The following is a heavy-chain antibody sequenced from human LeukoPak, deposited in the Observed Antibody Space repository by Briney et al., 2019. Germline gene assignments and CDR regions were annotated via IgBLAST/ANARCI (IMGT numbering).Heavy chain of an antibody. CDR2: INHSGST. CDR1: GGSFSGYY. Sequence: PSETLSLTCAVYGGSFSGYYWTWIRQPAGKGLEWIGEINHSGSTSYNPSLKSRVTISVDTSNSQFSLKLSSVTAADTAVYYCASFKYFDWFPDHWGQGTLVTVSS. J-gene: IGHJ4*02. D-gene: IGHD3-9*01. CDR3: ASFKYFDWFPDH. V-gene: IGHV4-34*01.